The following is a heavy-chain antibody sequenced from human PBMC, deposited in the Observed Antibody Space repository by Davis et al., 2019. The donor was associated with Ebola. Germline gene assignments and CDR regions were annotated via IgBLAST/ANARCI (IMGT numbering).Heavy chain of an antibody. V-gene: IGHV3-74*01. D-gene: IGHD2-2*01. CDR2: INSDGSST. CDR3: AKAAARYYYYGMDV. CDR1: GFTFSSYW. Sequence: GESLKISCAASGFTFSSYWMHWVRQAPGKGLVWVSRINSDGSSTSYADSVKGRFTISRDNAKNTLYLQMNSLRAEDTAVYYCAKAAARYYYYGMDVWGQGTTVTVSS. J-gene: IGHJ6*02.